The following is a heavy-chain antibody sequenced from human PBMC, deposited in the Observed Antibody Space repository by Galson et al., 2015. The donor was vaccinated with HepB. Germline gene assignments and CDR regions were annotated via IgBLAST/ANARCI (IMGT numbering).Heavy chain of an antibody. Sequence: SLRLSCAASGFTFSNYGMSWVRQAPGKGLEWVSAISCSGGVTYYTDSVKGRFTISRDNSKNTLSLQMNSLRAEDTAVYYCAKENLSRRGLYYFDYWGLGTLVTVSS. J-gene: IGHJ4*02. CDR2: ISCSGGVT. CDR3: AKENLSRRGLYYFDY. D-gene: IGHD3-10*01. CDR1: GFTFSNYG. V-gene: IGHV3-23*01.